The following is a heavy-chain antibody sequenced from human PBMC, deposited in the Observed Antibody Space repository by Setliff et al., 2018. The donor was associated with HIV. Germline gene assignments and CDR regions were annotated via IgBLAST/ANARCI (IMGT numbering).Heavy chain of an antibody. D-gene: IGHD4-17*01. J-gene: IGHJ4*02. CDR1: GGSISSGGYY. Sequence: TLSLTCTVSGGSISSGGYYWSWIRQHPEKGLEWIGYIYYSGSAYYNPSLKSRVTIALDTSKNQFSLKLTSMTAADTAVYYCARDGPQTFGDYERYYFDYWGQGTLVTVSS. CDR3: ARDGPQTFGDYERYYFDY. V-gene: IGHV4-31*03. CDR2: IYYSGSA.